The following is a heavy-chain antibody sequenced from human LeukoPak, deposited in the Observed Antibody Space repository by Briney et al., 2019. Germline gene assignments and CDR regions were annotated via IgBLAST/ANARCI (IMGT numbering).Heavy chain of an antibody. D-gene: IGHD3-3*01. CDR1: GGSISSYY. CDR2: IYYSGST. V-gene: IGHV4-59*08. J-gene: IGHJ3*02. CDR3: ARRAYYDFWSSYYLDPDAFDI. Sequence: PSETLSLTCTVSGGSISSYYWSWLRQPPGKGLEWIGYIYYSGSTNYNPSLKSRVTISVDTSKNQFSLKLSSVTAADTAVYYCARRAYYDFWSSYYLDPDAFDIWGQGTMVTVSS.